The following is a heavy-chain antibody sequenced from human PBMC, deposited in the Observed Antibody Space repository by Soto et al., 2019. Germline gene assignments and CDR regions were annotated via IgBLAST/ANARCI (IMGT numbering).Heavy chain of an antibody. D-gene: IGHD4-17*01. CDR2: INPSGGST. CDR1: GYTFTSYY. Sequence: ASVKVSCKASGYTFTSYYMHWVRQAPGQGLEWMGRINPSGGSTNYAQNLQGRVTMTTDTSTSTAYMDLRSLRSDDTAVYYCARSGATVTRLFDYWGQGTLVTVSS. V-gene: IGHV1-46*01. CDR3: ARSGATVTRLFDY. J-gene: IGHJ4*02.